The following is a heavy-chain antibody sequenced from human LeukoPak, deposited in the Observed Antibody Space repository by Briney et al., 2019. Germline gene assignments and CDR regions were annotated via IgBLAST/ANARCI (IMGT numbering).Heavy chain of an antibody. Sequence: SETLSLTCTVSGGSISSYYWSWIRQPPGKGLEWIGYIYYSGSTNYNPSLKSRVTISVDTSKNQFSLKLSSVTAADTAVYYCASTYSSSSGIDYWGQGTLVTVSS. J-gene: IGHJ4*02. V-gene: IGHV4-59*08. D-gene: IGHD6-6*01. CDR1: GGSISSYY. CDR2: IYYSGST. CDR3: ASTYSSSSGIDY.